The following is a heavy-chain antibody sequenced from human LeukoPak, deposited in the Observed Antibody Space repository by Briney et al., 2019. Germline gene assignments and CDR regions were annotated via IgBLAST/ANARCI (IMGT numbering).Heavy chain of an antibody. Sequence: GGSLRLSCAASVFTLSSHGMNGGREAPGTGREWLSYISSSGYRTIYVDSVEGRFAISRDNAKNSVYLQVNSLRDEDTAIYSCARTAYSGSYLDAFDIWGQGTMVAVSS. D-gene: IGHD1-26*01. CDR3: ARTAYSGSYLDAFDI. J-gene: IGHJ3*02. V-gene: IGHV3-48*03. CDR1: VFTLSSHG. CDR2: ISSSGYRT.